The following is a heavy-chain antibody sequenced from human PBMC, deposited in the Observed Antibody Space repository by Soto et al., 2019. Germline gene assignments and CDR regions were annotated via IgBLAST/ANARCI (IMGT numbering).Heavy chain of an antibody. V-gene: IGHV3-23*01. Sequence: LRLSCAASGFTFSSYAMSWVRQAPGKGLEWVSAISGSGGSTYYADSVKGRFTISRDNSKNTLYLQMNSLRAEDTAVYYCAKDPKESRAVDHFDYWGQGTPVPVYS. CDR1: GFTFSSYA. J-gene: IGHJ4*02. CDR2: ISGSGGST. CDR3: AKDPKESRAVDHFDY. D-gene: IGHD3-9*01.